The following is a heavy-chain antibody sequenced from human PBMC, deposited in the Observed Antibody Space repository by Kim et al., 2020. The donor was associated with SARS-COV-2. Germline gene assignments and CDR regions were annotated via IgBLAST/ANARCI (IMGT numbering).Heavy chain of an antibody. Sequence: GGSLRLSCTASGFIFSSFAMTWVRQAPGKGLEWVSSISGSSNRMYYVDSVKGRFTISRDTSKNTLFLQMNSLRADDTAVYYCAKDCAYVSLVDSWGQGTLVTVSS. V-gene: IGHV3-23*01. CDR3: AKDCAYVSLVDS. J-gene: IGHJ4*02. CDR1: GFIFSSFA. CDR2: ISGSSNRM. D-gene: IGHD5-12*01.